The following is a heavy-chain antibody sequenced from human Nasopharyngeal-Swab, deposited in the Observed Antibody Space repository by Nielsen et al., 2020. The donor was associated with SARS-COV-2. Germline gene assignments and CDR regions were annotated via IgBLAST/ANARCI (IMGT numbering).Heavy chain of an antibody. J-gene: IGHJ4*02. CDR3: ARDAGGSGGGY. Sequence: GGSLRLSCAASGFTFSSYGMHWVRQAPGKGLEWVAVIWYDGSNKYYADSVKGRFTISRDNSKNTLYLQTNSLRAEDTAVYYCARDAGGSGGGYWGQGTLVTVSS. V-gene: IGHV3-33*01. D-gene: IGHD3-16*01. CDR2: IWYDGSNK. CDR1: GFTFSSYG.